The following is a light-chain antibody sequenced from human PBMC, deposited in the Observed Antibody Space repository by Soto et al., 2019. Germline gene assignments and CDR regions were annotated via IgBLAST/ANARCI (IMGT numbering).Light chain of an antibody. V-gene: IGKV1-9*01. Sequence: DIQLTQSPSFLSASVGDRVTITCRASQGIISYLAWYQQKPGKAPKLLIYAASTLQSGVPSRFSGSGSGTEFTLTISSLQPEDFATYYCQQLNSYLTFTFGPGTKEDIQ. J-gene: IGKJ3*01. CDR3: QQLNSYLTFT. CDR1: QGIISY. CDR2: AAS.